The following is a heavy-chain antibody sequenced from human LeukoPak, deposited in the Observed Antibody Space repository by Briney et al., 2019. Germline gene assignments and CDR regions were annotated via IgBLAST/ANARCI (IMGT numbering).Heavy chain of an antibody. CDR3: ARVLREWLLFGWFDP. V-gene: IGHV3-7*03. D-gene: IGHD3-3*01. J-gene: IGHJ5*02. Sequence: PGGSLRLSCAASGFTFSNYRMNWVRQAPGKGLEWVANIKQDGSEKYYVDSVKGRFTISRDNAKNSLYLQINSLRVEDTAVYFCARVLREWLLFGWFDPWGQGTLVTVSS. CDR1: GFTFSNYR. CDR2: IKQDGSEK.